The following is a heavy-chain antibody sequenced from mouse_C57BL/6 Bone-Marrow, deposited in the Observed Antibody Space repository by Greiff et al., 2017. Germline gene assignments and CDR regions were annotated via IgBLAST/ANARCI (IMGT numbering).Heavy chain of an antibody. CDR1: GFNIKDDY. CDR3: TTSYGYGGAY. CDR2: IDPENGDT. Sequence: EVQLQESGAELVRPGASVKLSCTASGFNIKDDYMHWVKQRPEQGLEWIGWIDPENGDTEYASKFQGKATITADTSFNTAYLQLSSLTSEDTAVYYCTTSYGYGGAYWGQGTLVTVSA. J-gene: IGHJ3*01. V-gene: IGHV14-4*01. D-gene: IGHD2-2*01.